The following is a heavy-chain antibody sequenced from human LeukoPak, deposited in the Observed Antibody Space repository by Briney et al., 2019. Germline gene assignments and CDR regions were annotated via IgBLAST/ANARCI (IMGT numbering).Heavy chain of an antibody. Sequence: PSETLSLTCTVSGGSISSYYWSWIRQPPGKGLGWIGYIYYSGSTNYNPSLKSRVTISVDTSKNQFSLKLSSVTAADTAVYYCARANWNDKGIYYWGQGTLVTVSS. CDR2: IYYSGST. CDR3: ARANWNDKGIYY. D-gene: IGHD1-20*01. CDR1: GGSISSYY. V-gene: IGHV4-59*01. J-gene: IGHJ4*02.